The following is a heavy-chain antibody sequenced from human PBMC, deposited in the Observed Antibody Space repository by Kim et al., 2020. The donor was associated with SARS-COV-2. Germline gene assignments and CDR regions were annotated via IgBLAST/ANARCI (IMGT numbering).Heavy chain of an antibody. D-gene: IGHD2-2*01. J-gene: IGHJ6*02. V-gene: IGHV3-30-3*01. CDR3: ARDRCLPGATCHYYYGVDV. CDR1: GFTFSSHP. Sequence: GGSLRLSCAASGFTFSSHPMHWVRQAPGKGLEWLAAVAYDGTNKYYADFVEGRFTISRDNSRNTLYLQMHSLRIEDTAMYYCARDRCLPGATCHYYYGVDVWGQGTTVTVSS. CDR2: VAYDGTNK.